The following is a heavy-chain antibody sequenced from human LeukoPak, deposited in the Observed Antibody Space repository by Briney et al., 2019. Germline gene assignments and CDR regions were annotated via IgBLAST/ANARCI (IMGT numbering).Heavy chain of an antibody. J-gene: IGHJ4*02. CDR3: TRVWLQYFDY. D-gene: IGHD5-24*01. Sequence: GRSLRLSCTASGFTFGDYAMGWVRQAPRKGLEWVGFIRSKTYDGTTEYAASVKGRFTISRDDFKRIAYLQMNSLKTDDTAVYYCTRVWLQYFDYWGQGTLITVSS. CDR2: IRSKTYDGTT. V-gene: IGHV3-49*04. CDR1: GFTFGDYA.